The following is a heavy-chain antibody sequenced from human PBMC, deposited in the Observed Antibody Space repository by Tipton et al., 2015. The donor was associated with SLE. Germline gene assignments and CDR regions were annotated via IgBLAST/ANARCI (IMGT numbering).Heavy chain of an antibody. V-gene: IGHV4-34*01. CDR2: INHSGST. CDR3: ARGRPLLWFGELLYHY. D-gene: IGHD3-10*01. J-gene: IGHJ4*02. CDR1: GGSFSDYY. Sequence: TLSLTCAVYGGSFSDYYWSWIRQPPGMGLEWIGEINHSGSTNYNPSLKSRVTISVDTSKNQFSLKLSSVTAADTAVYYCARGRPLLWFGELLYHYWGQGTLVTVSS.